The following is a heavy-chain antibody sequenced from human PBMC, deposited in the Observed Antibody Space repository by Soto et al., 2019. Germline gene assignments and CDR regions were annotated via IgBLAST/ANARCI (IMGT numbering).Heavy chain of an antibody. D-gene: IGHD1-26*01. CDR2: TYYRSKWYN. J-gene: IGHJ5*02. CDR1: GDSVSSNSAA. V-gene: IGHV6-1*01. Sequence: PSQTLSLTCAISGDSVSSNSAAWNWIRQSPSRGLELLGRTYYRSKWYNDYAVSVKSRITINPDTSKNQFSLQLNSVTPEDTAVYYCAREQPGEDPPDHNWFDPWGQGTLVTVS. CDR3: AREQPGEDPPDHNWFDP.